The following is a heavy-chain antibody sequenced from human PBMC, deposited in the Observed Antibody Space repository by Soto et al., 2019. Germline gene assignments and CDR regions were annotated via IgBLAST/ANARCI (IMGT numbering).Heavy chain of an antibody. CDR3: AKELSVRAGRWYFDL. CDR2: VGNDGTVQ. J-gene: IGHJ2*01. Sequence: QVQLVESGGGVVQPGGSLRLSCAASGFTFSNYGIHWVRQAPGKGLEWVTVVGNDGTVQYYADSVKGRFTISRDNSRNMVYVQMCSVMPEDTGMYDCAKELSVRAGRWYFDLWGRGTLVTVSS. D-gene: IGHD1-26*01. V-gene: IGHV3-30*18. CDR1: GFTFSNYG.